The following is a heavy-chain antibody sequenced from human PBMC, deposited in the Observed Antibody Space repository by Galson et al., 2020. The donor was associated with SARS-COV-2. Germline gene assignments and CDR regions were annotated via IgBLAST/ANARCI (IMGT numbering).Heavy chain of an antibody. V-gene: IGHV2-26*01. J-gene: IGHJ3*02. CDR3: ARIPLRYFDWLFHSDRPTPDAFDS. D-gene: IGHD3-9*01. CDR2: IFSNDEK. CDR1: GFSLSNARMG. Sequence: SGPTLVKPTETLTLTCTVSGFSLSNARMGVSWIRQPPGKALEWLAHIFSNDEKSYSTSLKSRLTISKDTSKSQVVLTMTNMDPVDTATYYCARIPLRYFDWLFHSDRPTPDAFDSWGQGTMVTVSS.